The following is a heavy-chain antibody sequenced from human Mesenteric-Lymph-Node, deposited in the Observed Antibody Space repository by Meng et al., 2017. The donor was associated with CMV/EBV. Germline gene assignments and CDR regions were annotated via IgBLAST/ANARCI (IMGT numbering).Heavy chain of an antibody. V-gene: IGHV1-46*01. Sequence: ASVKVSCKASGYTFTSYYMHWVRQAPGQGLEWMGTINPSAGNTYYAQNFQGRVTMTRDTSTSTVYMELSSLISEDTAVYYCARRRSGDYDHWGQGTLVTVSS. CDR2: INPSAGNT. CDR1: GYTFTSYY. CDR3: ARRRSGDYDH. D-gene: IGHD2-21*02. J-gene: IGHJ5*02.